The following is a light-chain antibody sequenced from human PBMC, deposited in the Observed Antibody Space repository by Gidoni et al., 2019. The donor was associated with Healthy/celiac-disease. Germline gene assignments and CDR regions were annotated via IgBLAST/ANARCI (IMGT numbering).Light chain of an antibody. V-gene: IGKV1-5*03. CDR1: QSISNW. CDR2: KAS. CDR3: QQYNSYST. Sequence: DIKMTPSPSTLSASVGDRVTITCRASQSISNWVAWYQNKPGKAHKPLIYKASSLEIGVTSRFSGSGSGIEFTITISSLQPDAFATYYCQQYNSYSTFGPGTKVDIK. J-gene: IGKJ3*01.